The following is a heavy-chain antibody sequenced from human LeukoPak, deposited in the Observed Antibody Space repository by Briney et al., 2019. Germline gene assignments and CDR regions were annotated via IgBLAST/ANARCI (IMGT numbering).Heavy chain of an antibody. J-gene: IGHJ4*02. D-gene: IGHD3-3*01. CDR3: ATSRFGVAPSDY. V-gene: IGHV5-51*01. Sequence: GESLKISCNVSGYSLPTYWIAWVRPMPGKGLEWMGVIYLDDSDTKYCPSFQGLVTISVDKSISAAHLQWRSLKASDTAMYYCATSRFGVAPSDYWGQGTLVTVSS. CDR1: GYSLPTYW. CDR2: IYLDDSDT.